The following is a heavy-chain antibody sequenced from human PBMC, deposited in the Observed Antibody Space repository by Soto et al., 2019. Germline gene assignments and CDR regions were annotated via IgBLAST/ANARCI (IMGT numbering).Heavy chain of an antibody. Sequence: GGSLRLSCAAFGFTFRNYWMHWVRQVPGEGLVWVSSINNDGSRTWYADSVRGRIAMSRDNARNLVYLQMNSLRAEDTAVYYCGTTFEYWGQGALVTVSS. CDR2: INNDGSRT. CDR3: GTTFEY. V-gene: IGHV3-74*01. D-gene: IGHD1-26*01. CDR1: GFTFRNYW. J-gene: IGHJ4*02.